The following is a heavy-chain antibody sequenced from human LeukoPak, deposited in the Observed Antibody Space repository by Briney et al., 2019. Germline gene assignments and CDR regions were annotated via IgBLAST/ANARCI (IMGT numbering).Heavy chain of an antibody. D-gene: IGHD6-19*01. CDR1: GFTFSGSA. V-gene: IGHV3-73*01. CDR3: TMAEFHSRGFN. CDR2: IRSKANSKAT. Sequence: GGSLRLSCAASGFTFSGSAMPWVRQASGKGLEWVGRIRSKANSKATADAVSVKCRFTSSRDDSKNTAYLQVKSLKTEDTAVYYCTMAEFHSRGFNWGQGTLVTVS. J-gene: IGHJ4*02.